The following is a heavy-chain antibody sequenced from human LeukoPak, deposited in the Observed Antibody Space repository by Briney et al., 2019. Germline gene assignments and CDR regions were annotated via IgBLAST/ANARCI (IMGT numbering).Heavy chain of an antibody. D-gene: IGHD2-2*01. Sequence: ASVTVSCEASGYTFTDYYMHWVRQAPGHGFEWMGWINPNSGDTNYAQKFQGRVTMTRDTSISTAHMELSRLRSDDTAVYYCARANLLYCSSTTCLFDYWGQGTLVIVSS. CDR1: GYTFTDYY. CDR3: ARANLLYCSSTTCLFDY. V-gene: IGHV1-2*02. J-gene: IGHJ4*02. CDR2: INPNSGDT.